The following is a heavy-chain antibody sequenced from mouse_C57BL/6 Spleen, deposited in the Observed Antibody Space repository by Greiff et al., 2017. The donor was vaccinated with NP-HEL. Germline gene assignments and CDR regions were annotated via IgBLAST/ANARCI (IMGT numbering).Heavy chain of an antibody. CDR2: IRNKANGYTT. Sequence: DVHLVESGGGLVQPGGSLSLSCAASGFTFTDYYMSWVRQPPGKALEWLGFIRNKANGYTTEYSASVKGRFTISRDNSQSILYLQMNALRAEDSATYYCARYIPRYYYAMDYWGQGTSVTVSS. J-gene: IGHJ4*01. V-gene: IGHV7-3*01. CDR3: ARYIPRYYYAMDY. CDR1: GFTFTDYY.